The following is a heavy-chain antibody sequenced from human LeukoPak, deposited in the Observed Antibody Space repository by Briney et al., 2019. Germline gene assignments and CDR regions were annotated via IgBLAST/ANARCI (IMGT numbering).Heavy chain of an antibody. Sequence: GGSLRLSCAASGFTFSSYAMSWVRQAPGKGLEWVSAISGSGGSTYYADSVKGRFTISRDNSKNTLYLQMNSLRAEDTAVYYCAKTPLRLGELSPPYFDYWGQGTLVTVSS. V-gene: IGHV3-23*01. CDR1: GFTFSSYA. CDR2: ISGSGGST. CDR3: AKTPLRLGELSPPYFDY. J-gene: IGHJ4*02. D-gene: IGHD3-16*02.